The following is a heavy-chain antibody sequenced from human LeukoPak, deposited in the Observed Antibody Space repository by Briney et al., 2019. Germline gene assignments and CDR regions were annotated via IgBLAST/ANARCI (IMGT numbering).Heavy chain of an antibody. CDR1: GFTFRYYW. Sequence: PGGSLRLSCAASGFTFRYYWMAWVRQAPGKGLEWVANIKQDASEKYYVDSVRGRFTITRDNAKNSVYPQMNSLRAEDTALYYCARDTGDNFDYGGRGTLVTVFS. CDR3: ARDTGDNFDY. CDR2: IKQDASEK. J-gene: IGHJ4*02. D-gene: IGHD2-21*02. V-gene: IGHV3-7*01.